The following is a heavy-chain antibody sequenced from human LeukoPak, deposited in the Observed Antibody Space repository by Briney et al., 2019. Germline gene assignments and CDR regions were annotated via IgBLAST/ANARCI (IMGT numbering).Heavy chain of an antibody. D-gene: IGHD3-3*01. Sequence: PGRSLRLSCAASAFTFIGYAMHWVRQAPGKGLEWVAVISSDGSEKYYADSVKGRFTLSRDNSKNTLYLQMNSLRAEDTAVYYCARDTVDNRSAYYYQYWGQGTLVTVSS. CDR1: AFTFIGYA. CDR3: ARDTVDNRSAYYYQY. V-gene: IGHV3-30-3*01. J-gene: IGHJ1*01. CDR2: ISSDGSEK.